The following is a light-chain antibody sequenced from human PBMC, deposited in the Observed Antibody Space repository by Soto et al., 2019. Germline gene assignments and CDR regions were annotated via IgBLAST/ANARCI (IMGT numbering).Light chain of an antibody. CDR3: QQYNTYRT. Sequence: DIQMTQSPSTLSASVGDRVTITCRASQSISGWLAWYQQKPGKAPKLMIYDASSLESGVPSRFSGSGSGTEFTLTISSLQPDDFATYYCQQYNTYRTFGQGTKVDIK. CDR2: DAS. V-gene: IGKV1-5*01. J-gene: IGKJ1*01. CDR1: QSISGW.